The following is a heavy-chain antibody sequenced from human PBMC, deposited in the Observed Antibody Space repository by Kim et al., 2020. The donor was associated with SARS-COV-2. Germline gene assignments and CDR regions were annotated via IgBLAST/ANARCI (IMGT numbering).Heavy chain of an antibody. D-gene: IGHD1-26*01. J-gene: IGHJ4*02. CDR3: ASKGEMGYSFDY. V-gene: IGHV1-69*02. Sequence: NHAQKSPGSVTITADNSTSTAYMELSSLRSEDTAVYYCASKGEMGYSFDYWGQGTLVTVSS.